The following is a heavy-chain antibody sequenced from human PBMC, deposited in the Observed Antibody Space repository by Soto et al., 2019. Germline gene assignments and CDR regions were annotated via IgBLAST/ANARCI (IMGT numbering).Heavy chain of an antibody. CDR3: ARQVGATVPDY. V-gene: IGHV4-59*08. Sequence: TSETLSLTCTVSGGSISSYYWSWIRQPPGKGLEWIGYIYYSGSTNYNPSLKSRVTISVDTSKNQFSLKLSSVTAADTAVYYCARQVGATVPDYWGQGTLVTVS. CDR2: IYYSGST. D-gene: IGHD1-26*01. CDR1: GGSISSYY. J-gene: IGHJ4*02.